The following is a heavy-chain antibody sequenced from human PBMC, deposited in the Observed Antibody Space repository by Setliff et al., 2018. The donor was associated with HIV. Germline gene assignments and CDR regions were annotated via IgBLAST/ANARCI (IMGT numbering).Heavy chain of an antibody. CDR2: VFYSGST. Sequence: SETLSLTCTVSGGSISSSTYYWGWIRQPPGKGLESIGGVFYSGSTYYNPSLRSRVTISVDTSKNQFSLKLSSVTAADAAVYYCASRVYYYASSGYLREEGFDPWGQGTLVTVSS. J-gene: IGHJ5*02. V-gene: IGHV4-39*01. CDR3: ASRVYYYASSGYLREEGFDP. D-gene: IGHD3-22*01. CDR1: GGSISSSTYY.